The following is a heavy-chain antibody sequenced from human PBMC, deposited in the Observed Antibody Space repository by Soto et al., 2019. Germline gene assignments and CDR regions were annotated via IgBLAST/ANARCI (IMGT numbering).Heavy chain of an antibody. CDR2: ISYDGSHK. CDR1: GLTFSDYG. J-gene: IGHJ6*02. V-gene: IGHV3-30*18. CDR3: AKDHSLAPAGRSYYYGMDV. D-gene: IGHD2-15*01. Sequence: LRLSCAASGLTFSDYGMHWVRQAPGKGLEWVAVISYDGSHKYYADSVKGRFTISRDNSKITLYLQMNSLRAEDTAVYFCAKDHSLAPAGRSYYYGMDVWGQGTTVTVS.